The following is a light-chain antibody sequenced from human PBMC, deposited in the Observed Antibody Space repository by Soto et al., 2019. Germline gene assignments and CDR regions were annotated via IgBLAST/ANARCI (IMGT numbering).Light chain of an antibody. V-gene: IGKV3-15*01. Sequence: EIVMTQYPATLSLSPGERATLSCRASQSISSTLAWYQQKAGQAPRLLIYGASARATGIPARFSGSGSGTEFTLTISSLQSEDFAVYYCQQYSNWPRTFGQGTTVEIK. J-gene: IGKJ1*01. CDR3: QQYSNWPRT. CDR1: QSISST. CDR2: GAS.